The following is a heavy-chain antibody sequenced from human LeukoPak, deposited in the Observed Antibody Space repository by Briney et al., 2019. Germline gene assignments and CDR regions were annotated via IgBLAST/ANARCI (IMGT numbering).Heavy chain of an antibody. Sequence: SETLSLTCSVSGGSVSGYYWSWIRQPPGKGLEWIGYIYDSGSTNYNPSLKSRVTISLDTSKNQFSLKLSSVPAADTAVFYCARVSYYYDSSGYYMYYFDYWGQGTLVTVSS. J-gene: IGHJ4*02. CDR3: ARVSYYYDSSGYYMYYFDY. CDR1: GGSVSGYY. D-gene: IGHD3-22*01. CDR2: IYDSGST. V-gene: IGHV4-59*02.